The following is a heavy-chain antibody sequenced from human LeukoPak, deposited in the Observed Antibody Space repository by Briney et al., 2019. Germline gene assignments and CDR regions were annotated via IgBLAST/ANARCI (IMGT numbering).Heavy chain of an antibody. CDR3: AKECYDGSGYCFDY. CDR2: ISYDGSNK. Sequence: GGSLRLSCAASGFTFSSYGMHWVRQAPGKGLEWVAVISYDGSNKYYADSVKGRFTISRDNSKKALYLQMNSLRAEDTAVYYCAKECYDGSGYCFDYWGQGTLVTVSS. CDR1: GFTFSSYG. V-gene: IGHV3-30*18. D-gene: IGHD3-22*01. J-gene: IGHJ4*02.